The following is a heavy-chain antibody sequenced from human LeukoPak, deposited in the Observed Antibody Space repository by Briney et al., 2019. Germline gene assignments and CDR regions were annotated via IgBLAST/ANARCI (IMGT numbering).Heavy chain of an antibody. Sequence: PSETLSLTCAVSGYSISTGYFWGWIRQSPGQGLEWIGSIFHSGSASYNPSFKSRVTLSVDTSKDEFSLKLTSVTATDTAIYYCASPRGTYIDYWGQGTLVTVS. CDR1: GYSISTGYF. J-gene: IGHJ4*02. D-gene: IGHD3-16*01. CDR3: ASPRGTYIDY. CDR2: IFHSGSA. V-gene: IGHV4-38-2*01.